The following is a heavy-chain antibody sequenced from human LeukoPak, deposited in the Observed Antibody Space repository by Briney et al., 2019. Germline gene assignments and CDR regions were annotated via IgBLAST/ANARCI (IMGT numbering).Heavy chain of an antibody. J-gene: IGHJ4*02. CDR1: GFTFSSYE. Sequence: GGSLRLSCAASGFTFSSYEMNWVRQAPRKGLEWVSYISTSGSTIYYADSVKGRFTISRDNAKNSLYLQMNSLRAEDTAVYYCARSGIYYDYWGQGTLVTVSS. CDR3: ARSGIYYDY. V-gene: IGHV3-48*03. D-gene: IGHD1-26*01. CDR2: ISTSGSTI.